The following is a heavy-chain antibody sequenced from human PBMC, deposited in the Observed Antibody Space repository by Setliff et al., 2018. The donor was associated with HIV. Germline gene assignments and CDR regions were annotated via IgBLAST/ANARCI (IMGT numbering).Heavy chain of an antibody. CDR2: IYYGGST. CDR1: GGSISSSSYY. V-gene: IGHV4-39*01. Sequence: LSLTCTVSGGSISSSSYYWGWIRQPPGKGLEWIGSIYYGGSTYYNPSLKSRVTISVDTSKNQFSLKLSSVTAADTAVYYCVAVAGPWGQGTLVTVSS. D-gene: IGHD6-19*01. J-gene: IGHJ4*02. CDR3: VAVAGP.